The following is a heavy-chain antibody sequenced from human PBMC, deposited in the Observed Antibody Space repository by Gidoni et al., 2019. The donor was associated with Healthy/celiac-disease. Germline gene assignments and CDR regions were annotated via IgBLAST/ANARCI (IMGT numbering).Heavy chain of an antibody. CDR2: IYYSGST. CDR3: ARREGTGEQFDY. V-gene: IGHV4-39*07. D-gene: IGHD7-27*01. CDR1: GGSISSSSYY. J-gene: IGHJ4*02. Sequence: QLQLQESGPGLVKPSETLSLTCTVSGGSISSSSYYWGWIRQPPGKGLEWIGSIYYSGSTYYNPSLKSRVTISVDTSKNQFSLKLSSVTAADTAVYYCARREGTGEQFDYWGQGTLVTVSS.